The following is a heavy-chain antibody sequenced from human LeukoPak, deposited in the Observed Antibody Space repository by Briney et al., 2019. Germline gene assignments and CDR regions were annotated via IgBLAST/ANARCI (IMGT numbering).Heavy chain of an antibody. CDR3: AIGIAAAGTIRKYFDY. D-gene: IGHD6-13*01. CDR1: GYTFTSYD. CDR2: MNPNSGNT. Sequence: ASVKVSCKASGYTFTSYDINWVRQATGQGLEWMGWMNPNSGNTGYAQKFQGRVTMTRNTSISTAYMELSSLRSEDTAVYYCAIGIAAAGTIRKYFDYWGQGTLVTVSS. J-gene: IGHJ4*02. V-gene: IGHV1-8*01.